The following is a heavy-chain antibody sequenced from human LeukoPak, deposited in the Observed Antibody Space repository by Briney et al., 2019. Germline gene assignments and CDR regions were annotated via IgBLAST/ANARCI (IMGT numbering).Heavy chain of an antibody. CDR2: ISGSGGST. CDR1: GFTFSSYA. V-gene: IGHV3-23*01. J-gene: IGHJ4*02. Sequence: PGGSLRLSCAASGFTFSSYAMSWVRQAPGKGLEWVLAISGSGGSTYYAGSVKGRFTISRDNSKNTLYLQMNSLRAEDTAVYYCAKVESYYFDYWGQGTLVTVSS. CDR3: AKVESYYFDY. D-gene: IGHD3-3*01.